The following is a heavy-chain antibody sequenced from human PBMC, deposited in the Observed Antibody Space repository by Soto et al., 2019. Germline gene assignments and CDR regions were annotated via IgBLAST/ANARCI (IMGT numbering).Heavy chain of an antibody. J-gene: IGHJ6*02. CDR2: IYYSGST. D-gene: IGHD3-16*02. V-gene: IGHV4-59*01. CDR1: GGSISSYY. Sequence: SETLSLTCTVSGGSISSYYWSWIRQPPGKGLERIGYIYYSGSTNYNPSLKSRVTISVDTSKNQFSLKLSSVTAADTAVYYCARVGTWRLSYYYGMDVWGQGTTVTVSS. CDR3: ARVGTWRLSYYYGMDV.